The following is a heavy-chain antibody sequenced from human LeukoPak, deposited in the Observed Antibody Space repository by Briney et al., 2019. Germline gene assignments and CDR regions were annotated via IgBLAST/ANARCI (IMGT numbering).Heavy chain of an antibody. V-gene: IGHV3-30-3*01. CDR1: GFTFSNYA. CDR2: ISYDGSNK. J-gene: IGHJ4*02. CDR3: ARDFLEYCSGGSCQRSYFFDY. Sequence: GGSLRLSRAASGFTFSNYAMHWVRQAPGKGLEWGAVISYDGSNKYYADSVKGRFTISRDNSKNTLYLQMNSLRAEDTAVYYCARDFLEYCSGGSCQRSYFFDYWGQGTLVTVSS. D-gene: IGHD2-15*01.